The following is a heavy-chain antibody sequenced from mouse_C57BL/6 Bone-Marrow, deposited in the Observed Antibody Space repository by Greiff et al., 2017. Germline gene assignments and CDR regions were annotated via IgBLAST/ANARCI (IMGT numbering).Heavy chain of an antibody. J-gene: IGHJ2*01. Sequence: QVQLQQPGAELVKPGASVKMSCKASGYTFTSYWITWVKQRPGQGLEWIGDIYPGSGSTNYNEKFKSKATLTVDTSSSTAYMQLSSLTSEDSAVYYCARRPYYYGSSLDYWGQGTTLTVSS. CDR3: ARRPYYYGSSLDY. D-gene: IGHD1-1*01. CDR1: GYTFTSYW. V-gene: IGHV1-55*01. CDR2: IYPGSGST.